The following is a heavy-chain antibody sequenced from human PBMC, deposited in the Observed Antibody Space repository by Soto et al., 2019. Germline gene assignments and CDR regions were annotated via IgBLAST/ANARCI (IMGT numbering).Heavy chain of an antibody. CDR1: VFTVSINY. J-gene: IGHJ6*02. V-gene: IGHV3-53*01. CDR3: ARDLEQLVHPYYYYGMDV. CDR2: IYSGGST. Sequence: WGSLVLSCAASVFTVSINYMSWVRQAPGKGLEWVSVIYSGGSTYYADSVKGRFTISRDNSKNTLYLQMNSLRAEDTAVYYCARDLEQLVHPYYYYGMDVWGQGTTVTVSS. D-gene: IGHD6-13*01.